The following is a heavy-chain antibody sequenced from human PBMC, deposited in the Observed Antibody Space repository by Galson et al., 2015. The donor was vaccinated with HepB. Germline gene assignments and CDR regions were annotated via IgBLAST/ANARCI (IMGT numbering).Heavy chain of an antibody. Sequence: SVKVSCKASGGTFSSYAISWVRQAPGQGLEWMGGIIPIFGTANYAQKFQGRVTITADESTSTAYMELSSLRSEDTAVYYCARALTNFKKRFLEWLCPFDIWGQGTMVTVSS. CDR2: IIPIFGTA. CDR3: ARALTNFKKRFLEWLCPFDI. CDR1: GGTFSSYA. J-gene: IGHJ3*02. D-gene: IGHD3-3*01. V-gene: IGHV1-69*13.